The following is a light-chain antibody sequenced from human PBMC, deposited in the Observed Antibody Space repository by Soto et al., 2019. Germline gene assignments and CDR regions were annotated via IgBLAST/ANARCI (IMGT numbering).Light chain of an antibody. V-gene: IGKV3-15*01. CDR2: SAS. Sequence: EIAMTQSPATLSVSPGERATLSCRASQSISTELAWYQQIPGQPPRLLIYSASTRATGVPARFTGSGSGAEFPLTISGLQSEDFAIYYCQQVHNWPLTFGQGTRLEI. J-gene: IGKJ2*01. CDR3: QQVHNWPLT. CDR1: QSISTE.